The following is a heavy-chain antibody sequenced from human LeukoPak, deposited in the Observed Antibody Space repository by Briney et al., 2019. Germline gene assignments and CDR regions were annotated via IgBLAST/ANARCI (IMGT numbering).Heavy chain of an antibody. CDR2: IYSGGNT. D-gene: IGHD2-21*01. Sequence: GGPLRLSCAAPGFTVSSNYMSWVRQAPGKGLEWVSVIYSGGNTYYADSVKGRFTISRDSSKNTLYLQMNSLRAEDTAVYYCARGRPYFDYWGQGTLVTVSS. CDR1: GFTVSSNY. CDR3: ARGRPYFDY. V-gene: IGHV3-53*01. J-gene: IGHJ4*02.